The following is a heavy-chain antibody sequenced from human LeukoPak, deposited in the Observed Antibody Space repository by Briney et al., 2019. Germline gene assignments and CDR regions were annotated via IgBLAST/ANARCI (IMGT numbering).Heavy chain of an antibody. J-gene: IGHJ4*02. V-gene: IGHV4-59*01. CDR3: ARGGWDYYDSSGYYYLDY. D-gene: IGHD3-22*01. Sequence: QPSETLSLTCTVSGGSMSSYYWSWIRQPPGKGLEWIGYIFYSGSTNYNPSLKSRVTISVDTSKNQFSLKLTSVTAADTAVYYCARGGWDYYDSSGYYYLDYWGQGTLVTVSS. CDR2: IFYSGST. CDR1: GGSMSSYY.